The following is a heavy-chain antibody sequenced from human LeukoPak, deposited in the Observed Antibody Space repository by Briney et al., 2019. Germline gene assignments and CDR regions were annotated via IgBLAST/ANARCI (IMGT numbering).Heavy chain of an antibody. CDR3: ARGRQRDSEMAGD. CDR2: IYSGGST. D-gene: IGHD5-24*01. Sequence: GGSLRLSCAASGFTVSSNYMSWVRQAPGKGLEWVSVIYSGGSTYYADSVKGRLTISRDNSKNTLYLQMNSLRAEDTAVYYCARGRQRDSEMAGDWGQGTLVTVSS. J-gene: IGHJ4*02. CDR1: GFTVSSNY. V-gene: IGHV3-66*01.